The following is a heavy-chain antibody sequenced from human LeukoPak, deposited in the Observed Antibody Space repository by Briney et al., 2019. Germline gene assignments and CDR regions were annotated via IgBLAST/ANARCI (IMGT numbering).Heavy chain of an antibody. Sequence: SETLSLTCTVSGYSISSGYYWGWIRQPPGKGLEWIGSIYYSGSTYYNPSLKSRVTISVDTSKNQFSLKLSSVTAADTAVYYCARVLNVVVVEHWGQGTLVTVSS. V-gene: IGHV4-38-2*02. CDR3: ARVLNVVVVEH. J-gene: IGHJ4*02. D-gene: IGHD2-15*01. CDR2: IYYSGST. CDR1: GYSISSGYY.